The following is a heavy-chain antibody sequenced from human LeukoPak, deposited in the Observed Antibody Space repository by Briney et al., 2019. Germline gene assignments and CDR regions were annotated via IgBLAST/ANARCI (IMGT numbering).Heavy chain of an antibody. CDR2: IKQDGSEK. D-gene: IGHD3-22*01. CDR1: GFTFSSYW. CDR3: ARPYYYDSSPGY. J-gene: IGHJ4*02. Sequence: GGSLRLSCVASGFTFSSYWMSWVRQAPGKGLEWVANIKQDGSEKYYVDSVKGRFTISRDNAKNSLYLQMNSLRAEDTAVYYCARPYYYDSSPGYWGQGTLVTVSS. V-gene: IGHV3-7*01.